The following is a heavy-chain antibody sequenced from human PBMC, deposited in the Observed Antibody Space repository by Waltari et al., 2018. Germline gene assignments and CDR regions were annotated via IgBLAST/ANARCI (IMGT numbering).Heavy chain of an antibody. CDR3: ARVSRRTYRSPVPGRHYYYGMDV. V-gene: IGHV3-74*03. CDR2: SSTDARDT. J-gene: IGHJ6*02. CDR1: GFTFSSFW. Sequence: EEQLVESGGGLVQPGDSLRLSCAASGFTFSSFWMNWVRQAPGRGPLWVSRSSTDARDTTYADSVKGRFTISRDNARNTLYLQMNRLRAEDTAVYFCARVSRRTYRSPVPGRHYYYGMDVWGQGTTVTVSS. D-gene: IGHD1-1*01.